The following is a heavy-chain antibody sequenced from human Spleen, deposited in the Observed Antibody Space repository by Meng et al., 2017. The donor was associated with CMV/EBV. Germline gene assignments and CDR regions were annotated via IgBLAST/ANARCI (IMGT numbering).Heavy chain of an antibody. J-gene: IGHJ4*02. V-gene: IGHV3-30*14. CDR3: ASGASSWGFLNY. Sequence: GESLKISCAASGFTFSTYALHWVRQAPGKGLEWVALISSDGSNKYYADSVKGRFTISRDNSKNTLYLQMNSLRPEDTAVYYCASGASSWGFLNYWGQGTLVTVSS. D-gene: IGHD1-26*01. CDR1: GFTFSTYA. CDR2: ISSDGSNK.